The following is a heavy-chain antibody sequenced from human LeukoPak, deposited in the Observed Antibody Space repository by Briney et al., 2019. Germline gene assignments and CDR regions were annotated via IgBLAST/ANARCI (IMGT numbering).Heavy chain of an antibody. V-gene: IGHV1-46*01. CDR3: ARGATTGTMRGYFDY. CDR1: GYTFTILN. D-gene: IGHD1-1*01. J-gene: IGHJ4*02. CDR2: INPNDGNI. Sequence: ASVKVSCKTSGYTFTILNIHWVRQAPGQGLEWMGIINPNDGNIRYAQKVQGRVTMARDTSTTTVYMELSSLRSEDTAIYYCARGATTGTMRGYFDYWGQGTLVTVSS.